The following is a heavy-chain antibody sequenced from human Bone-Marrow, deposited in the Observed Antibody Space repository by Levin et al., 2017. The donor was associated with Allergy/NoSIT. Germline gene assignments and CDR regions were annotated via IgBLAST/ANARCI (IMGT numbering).Heavy chain of an antibody. CDR3: ARDLPEYCSGGSCVDKINYYGMDV. Sequence: GESLKISCAASGFTFSSYAMHWVRQAPGKGLEWVAVISYDGSNKYYADSVKGRFTISRDNSKNTLYLQMNSLRAEDTAVYYCARDLPEYCSGGSCVDKINYYGMDVWGQGTTVTVSS. CDR1: GFTFSSYA. CDR2: ISYDGSNK. V-gene: IGHV3-30-3*01. D-gene: IGHD2-15*01. J-gene: IGHJ6*02.